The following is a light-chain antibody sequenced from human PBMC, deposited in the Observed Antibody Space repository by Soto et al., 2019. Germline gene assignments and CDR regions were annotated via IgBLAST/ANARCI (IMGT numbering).Light chain of an antibody. CDR2: GNS. CDR1: SSNIGAGYD. Sequence: SVLTQPPSVSGAPGQRVTISCTGSSSNIGAGYDVHWYQQLPGTAPKLLIYGNSNRPSGVPDRFSGSKSGTSASLAITGLQAEDEADYYCQSYDRSLSGSFFGTGTKVIVL. V-gene: IGLV1-40*01. J-gene: IGLJ1*01. CDR3: QSYDRSLSGSF.